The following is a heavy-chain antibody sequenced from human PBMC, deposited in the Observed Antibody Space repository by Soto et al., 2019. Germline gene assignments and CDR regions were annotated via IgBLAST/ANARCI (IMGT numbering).Heavy chain of an antibody. J-gene: IGHJ4*02. Sequence: GSLRLSCSASGFTFSSYAMHWVRQAPGKGLEHVSAITSNGGTTYYADSVKGRFTISRDNSKNTLYLQMSSLRVEDTAVYYCVKHFDYWGQGTLVTVSS. CDR3: VKHFDY. CDR2: ITSNGGTT. V-gene: IGHV3-64D*08. CDR1: GFTFSSYA.